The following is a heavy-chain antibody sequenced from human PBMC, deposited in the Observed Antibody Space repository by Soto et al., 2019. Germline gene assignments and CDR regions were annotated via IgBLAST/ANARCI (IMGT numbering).Heavy chain of an antibody. CDR3: ARHDYYDSSGSSYYGMDV. D-gene: IGHD3-22*01. V-gene: IGHV3-7*01. CDR2: TTQDGSQK. J-gene: IGHJ6*02. CDR1: GFTFSPYY. Sequence: GGSLRLSCAASGFTFSPYYMSWVRQAPGKGLEWLAMTTQDGSQKNYVDSVKGRVTISRDNAKNSLYLQMNSLRAEDTAVYYCARHDYYDSSGSSYYGMDVWGQGTTVTVSS.